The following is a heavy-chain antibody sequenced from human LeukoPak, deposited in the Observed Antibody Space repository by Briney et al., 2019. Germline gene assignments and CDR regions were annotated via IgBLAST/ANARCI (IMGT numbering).Heavy chain of an antibody. J-gene: IGHJ3*02. Sequence: SSETVSLTCTVSGGSISSYYWSWIRQPAGKGLEWIGRIYTSGSTNYNPSLKSRVTMSVDTSKNQFSLKLSSVTAADTAVYYCARVPYYYDSSGYYEVGAFDIWGQGTMVTVSS. CDR1: GGSISSYY. D-gene: IGHD3-22*01. V-gene: IGHV4-4*07. CDR3: ARVPYYYDSSGYYEVGAFDI. CDR2: IYTSGST.